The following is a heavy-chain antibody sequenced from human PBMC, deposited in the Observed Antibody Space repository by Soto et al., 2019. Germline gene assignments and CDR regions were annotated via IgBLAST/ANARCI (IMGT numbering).Heavy chain of an antibody. CDR3: AMTRLYDTGTNDYHRDALDI. D-gene: IGHD3-22*01. V-gene: IGHV3-23*01. CDR1: GFSFGTYV. Sequence: EVQLLESGGGMVEPRGSLKLSCAASGFSFGTYVMNWVRQAPGKGLEWVSGISGSGGRVYSADSVKGRFTISRDNSRNTLYLQMNSLRAEDTAIYYCAMTRLYDTGTNDYHRDALDIWARGHRSPSLQ. J-gene: IGHJ3*02. CDR2: ISGSGGRV.